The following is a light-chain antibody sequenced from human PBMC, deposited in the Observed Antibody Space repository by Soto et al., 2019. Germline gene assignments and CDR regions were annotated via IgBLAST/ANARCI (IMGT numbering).Light chain of an antibody. J-gene: IGKJ1*01. CDR2: AAS. V-gene: IGKV1-27*01. CDR3: QNYNGAPWT. Sequence: DIQMTQSPSSLSASVGDRVTITCRAGRAFSNYLVGYQQNPGKVPKLLIYAASTLQSGVPSRFSGSGSGTDFTLTISSLQPEDVATYYCQNYNGAPWTFGQGTKVEIK. CDR1: RAFSNY.